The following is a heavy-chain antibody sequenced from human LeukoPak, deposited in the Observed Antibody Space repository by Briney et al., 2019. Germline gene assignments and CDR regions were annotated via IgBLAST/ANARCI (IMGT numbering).Heavy chain of an antibody. V-gene: IGHV3-53*01. CDR3: ARERIRGVMANAFAY. CDR1: GFTVSSNY. J-gene: IGHJ4*02. D-gene: IGHD3-10*01. CDR2: IYSGGST. Sequence: PGGSLGLFCAASGFTVSSNYMSWVRQAPGKGLEWVSVIYSGGSTYYADSVKGRFTISRDNSKNTLYLQMNSLRAEDTAVYYCARERIRGVMANAFAYWGQGTLVTVSS.